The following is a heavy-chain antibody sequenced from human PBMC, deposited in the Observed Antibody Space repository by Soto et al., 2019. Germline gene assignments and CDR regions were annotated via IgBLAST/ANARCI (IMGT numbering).Heavy chain of an antibody. CDR1: GGNFSSYA. D-gene: IGHD6-25*01. J-gene: IGHJ5*02. CDR3: ARARGLSRYHWFDP. V-gene: IGHV1-69*01. CDR2: IVPLFGTT. Sequence: QAQLVQSGAELKQPGSSVKVSCKASGGNFSSYAISWLRQAPGQGLEWMGGIVPLFGTTNYAQKFKGRIMIAADESTTTAYMELSSLKFEDTAVYYRARARGLSRYHWFDPWGRGSPVTVSS.